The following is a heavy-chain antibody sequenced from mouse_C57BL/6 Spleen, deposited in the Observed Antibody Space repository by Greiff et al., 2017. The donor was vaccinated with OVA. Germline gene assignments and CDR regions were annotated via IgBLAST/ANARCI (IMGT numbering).Heavy chain of an antibody. CDR2: ISSGSSTI. CDR3: AGNPSSDYGSSSWYFDV. V-gene: IGHV5-17*01. CDR1: GFTFSDYG. Sequence: EVMLVESGGGLVKPGGSLKLSCAASGFTFSDYGMHWVRQAPEQGLEWVAYISSGSSTIYYADTVKGRFTISRDNAKNTLFLQMTSLRSEDTAMYYCAGNPSSDYGSSSWYFDVWGTGTTVTVSS. D-gene: IGHD1-1*01. J-gene: IGHJ1*03.